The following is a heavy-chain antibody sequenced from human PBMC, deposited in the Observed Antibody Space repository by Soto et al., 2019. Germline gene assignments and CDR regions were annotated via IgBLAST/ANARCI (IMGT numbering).Heavy chain of an antibody. Sequence: ASVKVSCKASGYTFTSYAMHWVRQAPGQRLEWMGWINAGNGNTKYSQKFQGRVTITRDTSASTAYMELSRLRSEDTAVYYCARMAHSAAASTYWFDLWGQGTPVTVSS. D-gene: IGHD6-13*01. CDR1: GYTFTSYA. CDR3: ARMAHSAAASTYWFDL. CDR2: INAGNGNT. J-gene: IGHJ5*02. V-gene: IGHV1-3*01.